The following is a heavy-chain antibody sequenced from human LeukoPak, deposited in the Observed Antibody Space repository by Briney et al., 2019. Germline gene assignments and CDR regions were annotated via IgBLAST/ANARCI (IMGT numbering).Heavy chain of an antibody. D-gene: IGHD5-12*01. V-gene: IGHV1-18*01. CDR3: ARVGVATMYYYYMDV. CDR1: GYSFTSYG. J-gene: IGHJ6*03. Sequence: ASVKVSCKASGYSFTSYGFSWVRQAPGQGLEWMGWISAYNGNTNYAQKLQGRVTMTTDTSTSTAYMELRSLRSDDTAVYYCARVGVATMYYYYMDVWGKGTTVTVSS. CDR2: ISAYNGNT.